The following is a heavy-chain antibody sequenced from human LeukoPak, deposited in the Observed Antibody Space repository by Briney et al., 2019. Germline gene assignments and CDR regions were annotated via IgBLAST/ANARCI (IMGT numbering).Heavy chain of an antibody. D-gene: IGHD1-26*01. CDR1: GGTFSSYA. J-gene: IGHJ4*02. CDR3: ARGPWELLYYFDY. V-gene: IGHV1-69*05. CDR2: IIPIFGTA. Sequence: ASVKVSCKASGGTFSSYAISWVRQAPGQGLEWMGRIIPIFGTANYAQKFQGRVTITTDESTSTAYMELSSLRSEDTAVYYCARGPWELLYYFDYWGQGTLVTVSS.